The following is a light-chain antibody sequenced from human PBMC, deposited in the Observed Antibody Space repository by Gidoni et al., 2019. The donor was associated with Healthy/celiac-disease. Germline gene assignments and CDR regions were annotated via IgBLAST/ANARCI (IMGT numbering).Light chain of an antibody. V-gene: IGLV3-9*01. CDR3: QVWDSSTEGV. J-gene: IGLJ2*01. Sequence: SSELTQPLSVSVALGQKARITCGGNNIGSKNVHWYQQKPGQAPVLVIYRDSNRPSGIPERFSGSNSGNTATLTISRAQAGDEADYYCQVWDSSTEGVFGGGTKLTVL. CDR2: RDS. CDR1: NIGSKN.